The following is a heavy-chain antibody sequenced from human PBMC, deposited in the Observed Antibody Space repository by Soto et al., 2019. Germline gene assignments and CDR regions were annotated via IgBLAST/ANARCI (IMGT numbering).Heavy chain of an antibody. D-gene: IGHD3-3*01. CDR1: GFTFSSYW. V-gene: IGHV3-7*01. CDR3: AREPSIFGVVIGLYYYYGMDV. CDR2: IKQDGSEK. J-gene: IGHJ6*02. Sequence: QPGGSLRLSCAASGFTFSSYWMSWVRQAPGKGLEWVANIKQDGSEKYYVDSVKGRFTISRDNAKNSLYLQMNSLRAEDTAVYYCAREPSIFGVVIGLYYYYGMDVWGQGTTVTVSS.